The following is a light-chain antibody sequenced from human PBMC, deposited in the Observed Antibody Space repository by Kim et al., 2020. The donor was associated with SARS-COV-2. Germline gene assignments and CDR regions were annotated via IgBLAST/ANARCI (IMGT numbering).Light chain of an antibody. Sequence: EIVMTQSPATLSVSPGDRATLSCRASQGISSYLAWYQQKPGQAPKLLIYAASTWHTGVPARFSGSGSGTEFTLTISSLQSEDFAAYYCQQYYSYPSTFGQGTKVEIK. CDR3: QQYYSYPST. CDR1: QGISSY. J-gene: IGKJ1*01. CDR2: AAS. V-gene: IGKV3-15*01.